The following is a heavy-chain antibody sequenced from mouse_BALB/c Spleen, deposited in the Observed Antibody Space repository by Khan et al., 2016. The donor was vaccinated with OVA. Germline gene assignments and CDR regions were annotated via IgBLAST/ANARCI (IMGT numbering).Heavy chain of an antibody. J-gene: IGHJ3*01. D-gene: IGHD1-1*01. CDR2: ISSGGSDT. CDR1: GFTFSNYA. V-gene: IGHV5-9-3*01. Sequence: EVELVESGGGLVKPGGSLKLSCAVSGFTFSNYAMSWVRQTPEKRLEWVATISSGGSDTYYPDSVQGRFTISSDNAKNTLYLQMSRLRSEDTAIYNCARGLFSTVVATPFAYWGQGTLVTVSA. CDR3: ARGLFSTVVATPFAY.